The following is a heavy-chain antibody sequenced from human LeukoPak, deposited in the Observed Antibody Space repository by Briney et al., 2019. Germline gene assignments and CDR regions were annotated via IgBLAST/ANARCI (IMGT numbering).Heavy chain of an antibody. Sequence: GGSLTLSRAASGFTVSSNYMSWVRHPPGKGLESVSVIYSGGRTYYADSVKGRFTISRGNSKNTLYLQMNSLRAEDTAVYYCARDLIAAAGTGYYGMDVWGQGTTVTVSS. CDR1: GFTVSSNY. J-gene: IGHJ6*01. CDR2: IYSGGRT. V-gene: IGHV3-53*01. CDR3: ARDLIAAAGTGYYGMDV. D-gene: IGHD6-13*01.